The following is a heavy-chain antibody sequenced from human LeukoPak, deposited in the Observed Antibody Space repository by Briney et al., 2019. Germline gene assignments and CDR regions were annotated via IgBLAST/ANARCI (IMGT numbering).Heavy chain of an antibody. J-gene: IGHJ4*02. CDR1: GFTFSSYG. CDR3: ASEYCSSTSCYIQY. Sequence: GGCLRLSCAASGFTFSSYGMHWVRQAPGKGLEWVAVISFDGSNKYYADSVKGRFTISRDNSKNMLYLQMNSLRAEDTAVYYCASEYCSSTSCYIQYWGQGTLVTVSS. D-gene: IGHD2-2*02. CDR2: ISFDGSNK. V-gene: IGHV3-30*03.